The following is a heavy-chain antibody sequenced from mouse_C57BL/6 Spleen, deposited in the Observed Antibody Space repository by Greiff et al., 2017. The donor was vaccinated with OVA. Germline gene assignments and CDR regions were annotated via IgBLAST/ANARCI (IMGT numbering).Heavy chain of an antibody. J-gene: IGHJ3*01. Sequence: QVQLQQSGAELARPGASVKLSCKASGYTFTSYGISWVKQRTGQGLEWIGEIYPRSGNTYYNEKFKGKATLTADKSSSTAYMELRSLTSEDSAVYFCARWRDDYDEGAWFAYWGQGTLVTVSA. CDR3: ARWRDDYDEGAWFAY. CDR2: IYPRSGNT. V-gene: IGHV1-81*01. D-gene: IGHD2-4*01. CDR1: GYTFTSYG.